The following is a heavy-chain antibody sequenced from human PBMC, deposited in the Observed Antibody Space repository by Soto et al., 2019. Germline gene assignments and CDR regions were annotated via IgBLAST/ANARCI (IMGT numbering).Heavy chain of an antibody. CDR1: GFTFSAYY. V-gene: IGHV3-11*05. CDR3: VRGRGAAADYFDF. D-gene: IGHD6-13*01. Sequence: QVQLVESGGGLVKPGGSLRLSCAVSGFTFSAYYMTWIRQAPGKGLEWVSYISSSTSHTNYADSVKGRFTISRDNAKNSLFLQMNSLRAEDTAVYYCVRGRGAAADYFDFWGQGTLVTVSS. J-gene: IGHJ4*02. CDR2: ISSSTSHT.